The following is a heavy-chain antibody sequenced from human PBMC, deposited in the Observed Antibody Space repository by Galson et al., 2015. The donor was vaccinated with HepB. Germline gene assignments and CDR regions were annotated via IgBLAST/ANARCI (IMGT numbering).Heavy chain of an antibody. Sequence: SVKVSCKASGYTFTSYGISWVRQAPGQGLEWMGWISAYNGNTNYAQKLQGRVTMTTDTSTSTAYMELRSLRSDDTAVCYCARTYGSGSYWDWDYYYYGMDVWGQGTTVTVSS. CDR1: GYTFTSYG. CDR3: ARTYGSGSYWDWDYYYYGMDV. V-gene: IGHV1-18*04. J-gene: IGHJ6*02. D-gene: IGHD3-10*01. CDR2: ISAYNGNT.